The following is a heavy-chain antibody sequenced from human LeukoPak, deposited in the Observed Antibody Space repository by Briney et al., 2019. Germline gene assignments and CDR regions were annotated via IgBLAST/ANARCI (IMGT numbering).Heavy chain of an antibody. J-gene: IGHJ1*01. CDR1: GFTFHSYW. V-gene: IGHV3-7*01. CDR2: IKQDGSEK. Sequence: GSLRLSCAASGFTFHSYWMSWVRQAPGKGLEWVANIKQDGSEKYYVDSVKGRFTISRDNAKNSLYLQMNSLRVEDTAVYYCARDSLAATGTPKYFQHWGQGTLVTVSS. D-gene: IGHD6-13*01. CDR3: ARDSLAATGTPKYFQH.